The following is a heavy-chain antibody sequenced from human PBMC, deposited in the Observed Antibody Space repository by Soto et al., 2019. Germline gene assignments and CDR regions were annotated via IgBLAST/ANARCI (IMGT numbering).Heavy chain of an antibody. Sequence: PGRSLRLSCAASGFTFSSYSMNWVRQAPGKGLEWVSAIGTAGDTYYPGSVKGRFTISRENAKNSLYLQMNSLRAGDTAVYYCARACYDSSGYYFFDYWGQGTLVTVSS. V-gene: IGHV3-13*01. CDR1: GFTFSSYS. J-gene: IGHJ4*02. CDR3: ARACYDSSGYYFFDY. D-gene: IGHD3-22*01. CDR2: IGTAGDT.